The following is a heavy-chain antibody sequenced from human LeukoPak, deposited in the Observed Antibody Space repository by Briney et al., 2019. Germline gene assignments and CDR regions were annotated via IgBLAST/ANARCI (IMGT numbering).Heavy chain of an antibody. D-gene: IGHD6-13*01. CDR2: IIPIFGTA. CDR1: GGTFSSYA. Sequence: GSSVKVSCKASGGTFSSYAISWVRQAPGQGLEWMGGIIPIFGTANYAQKFQGRVMITTDESTSTAYMELSSLRSEDTAVYYCASRAAAGCSLDYWGQGTLVTVSS. V-gene: IGHV1-69*05. J-gene: IGHJ4*02. CDR3: ASRAAAGCSLDY.